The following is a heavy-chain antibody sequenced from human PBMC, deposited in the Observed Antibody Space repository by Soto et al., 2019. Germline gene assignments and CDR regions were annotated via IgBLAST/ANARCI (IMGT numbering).Heavy chain of an antibody. CDR3: ARETRGDVDTAMVNFDY. D-gene: IGHD5-18*01. CDR1: GGSISSGDYY. J-gene: IGHJ4*02. Sequence: PSETLSLTCTVSGGSISSGDYYWSWIRQPPGKGLEWIGYIYYSGSTYYNPSLKSRVTISVDTSKNQFSLKLSSVTAADTAVYYCARETRGDVDTAMVNFDYWGQGTLVTVSS. V-gene: IGHV4-30-4*01. CDR2: IYYSGST.